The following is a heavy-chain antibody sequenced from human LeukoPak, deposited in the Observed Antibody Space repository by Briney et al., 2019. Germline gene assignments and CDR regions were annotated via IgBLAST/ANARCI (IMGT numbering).Heavy chain of an antibody. CDR1: GGSISSSSYY. V-gene: IGHV4-39*01. J-gene: IGHJ5*02. Sequence: PSETLSLTCTVSGGSISSSSYYWGWIRQPPGKGLEWIGSIYYSGSTYYNPSLKSRVTISVDTSKNQFSLKLSSVTAADTAVYYCARPLGTAGTVGDWFDPWGQGTLDTVSS. CDR3: ARPLGTAGTVGDWFDP. D-gene: IGHD6-13*01. CDR2: IYYSGST.